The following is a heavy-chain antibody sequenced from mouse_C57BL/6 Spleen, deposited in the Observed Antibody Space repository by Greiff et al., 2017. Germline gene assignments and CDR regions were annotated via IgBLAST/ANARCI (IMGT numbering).Heavy chain of an antibody. V-gene: IGHV1-81*01. Sequence: VQGVESGAELARPGASVKLSCKASGYTFTSYGISWVKQRTGQGLEWIGEIYPRSGNTYYNEKFKGKATLTADKSSSTAYMELRSLTSEDSAVYFCATLYYGSSYGGSFDYWGQGTTLTVSS. D-gene: IGHD1-1*01. CDR2: IYPRSGNT. CDR1: GYTFTSYG. J-gene: IGHJ2*01. CDR3: ATLYYGSSYGGSFDY.